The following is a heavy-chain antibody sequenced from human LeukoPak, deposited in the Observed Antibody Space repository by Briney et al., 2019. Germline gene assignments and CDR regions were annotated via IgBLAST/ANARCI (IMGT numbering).Heavy chain of an antibody. D-gene: IGHD1-26*01. Sequence: SETLSLTCTVSGYSISSGYYWGWIRQPPGKGLEWIGSIYHSGSTYYNPSLKSRVTMSVDTSKNQFSLKLSSVTAADTAVYYCARGWGSGSYYGYWGQGTLVTVSS. CDR3: ARGWGSGSYYGY. J-gene: IGHJ4*02. V-gene: IGHV4-38-2*02. CDR2: IYHSGST. CDR1: GYSISSGYY.